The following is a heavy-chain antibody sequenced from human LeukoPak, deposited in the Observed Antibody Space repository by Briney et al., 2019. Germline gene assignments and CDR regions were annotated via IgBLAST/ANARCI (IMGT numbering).Heavy chain of an antibody. CDR1: GFTFTKHW. D-gene: IGHD3-16*01. J-gene: IGHJ4*02. CDR3: VRNGGSFDY. Sequence: PGGSLRLSCAASGFTFTKHWMSWVRQPPGKGLERVANINYDGSETRYVDSVKGRLTISRDNAKNSLYLQMDSLRVEDTAVYYCVRNGGSFDYWGQGTLVTVSS. CDR2: INYDGSET. V-gene: IGHV3-7*01.